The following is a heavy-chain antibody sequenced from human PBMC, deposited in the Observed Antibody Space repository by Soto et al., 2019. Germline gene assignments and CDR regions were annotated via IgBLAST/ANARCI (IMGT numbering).Heavy chain of an antibody. CDR1: GFTFSSYA. Sequence: GGSLRLCCAASGFTFSSYAMSWVRQAPGKGLEWVSAISCSGGITYYADSVKGRFTISRDNSKNTLYLQMNSLRAEDTAVYYCAKDPYYDFRSGFGFDPWGQGT. J-gene: IGHJ5*02. CDR2: ISCSGGIT. D-gene: IGHD3-3*01. V-gene: IGHV3-23*01. CDR3: AKDPYYDFRSGFGFDP.